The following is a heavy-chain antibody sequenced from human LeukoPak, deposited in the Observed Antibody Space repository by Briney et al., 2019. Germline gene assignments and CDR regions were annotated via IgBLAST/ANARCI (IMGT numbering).Heavy chain of an antibody. V-gene: IGHV3-30*18. D-gene: IGHD3-10*01. CDR2: ISFDEGDK. CDR1: GFTFSAYA. J-gene: IGHJ4*02. CDR3: AKDGSGTGRPNYHFDY. Sequence: GGSLRLSCGASGFTFSAYAIHWVRQAPGKGLEWVAVISFDEGDKYYADSVRGRFTISRDNSKNTLYLQMNSLRDEDTAVYFCAKDGSGTGRPNYHFDYWGQGTLVTVSS.